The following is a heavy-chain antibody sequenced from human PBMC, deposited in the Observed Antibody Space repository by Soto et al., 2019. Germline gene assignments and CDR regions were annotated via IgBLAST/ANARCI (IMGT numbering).Heavy chain of an antibody. CDR1: GYTFTGYY. CDR2: INPSGGST. V-gene: IGHV1-46*01. Sequence: ASVKVSCKASGYTFTGYYMHWVRQAPGQGLEWMGIINPSGGSTSYAQKFQGRVTMTRDTSTSTVYMELSSLRSEDTAVYYCAREDTYYYDSSGYWFDYWGQGTLVTVSS. CDR3: AREDTYYYDSSGYWFDY. D-gene: IGHD3-22*01. J-gene: IGHJ4*02.